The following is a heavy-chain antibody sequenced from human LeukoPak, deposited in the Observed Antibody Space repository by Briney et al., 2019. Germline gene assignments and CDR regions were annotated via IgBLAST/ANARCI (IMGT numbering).Heavy chain of an antibody. V-gene: IGHV1-46*01. D-gene: IGHD3-10*01. J-gene: IGHJ4*02. CDR3: ARGGSGSHYSPFDY. Sequence: GASVKVSCKASGYTFTSYYIHWVREAPGQGLEWMGIINPSSGSTGYAQKFQDRVTMTRDTSTSTLYLELSSLWSEDTAVYYCARGGSGSHYSPFDYWGQGTLVTVSS. CDR1: GYTFTSYY. CDR2: INPSSGST.